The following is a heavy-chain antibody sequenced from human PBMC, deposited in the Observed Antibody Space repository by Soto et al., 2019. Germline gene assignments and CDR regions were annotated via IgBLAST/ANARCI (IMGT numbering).Heavy chain of an antibody. J-gene: IGHJ4*02. CDR3: ASRFLRAAAGAYDY. CDR1: GGTFSSYT. D-gene: IGHD6-13*01. V-gene: IGHV1-69*02. CDR2: IIPILGIA. Sequence: SVKVSCKASGGTFSSYTISWVRQAPGQGLEWMGRIIPILGIANYAQKFQGRVTITADKSTSTAYMELSSLRSEDTAVYYCASRFLRAAAGAYDYWGQGTLVTVPQ.